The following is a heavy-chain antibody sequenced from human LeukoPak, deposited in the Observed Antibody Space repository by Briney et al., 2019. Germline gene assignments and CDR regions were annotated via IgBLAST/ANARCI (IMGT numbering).Heavy chain of an antibody. J-gene: IGHJ4*02. V-gene: IGHV4-39*07. CDR2: IYYSGST. D-gene: IGHD5-18*01. CDR1: GGSISSYY. Sequence: SETLSLTCTVSGGSISSYYWGWIRQPPGKGLEWIGSIYYSGSTYYNPSLKSRVTISVDTSKNQFSLKLSSVTAADTAVYYCARVARYGPYYFDYWGQGTLVTVSS. CDR3: ARVARYGPYYFDY.